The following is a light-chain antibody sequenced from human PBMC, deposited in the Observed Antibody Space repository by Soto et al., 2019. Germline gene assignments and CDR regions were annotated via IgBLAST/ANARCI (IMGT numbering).Light chain of an antibody. Sequence: QSALTQPRSVSGSPGQSVTISCTGTSSDVGGCNFVSWYQQHPGKAPKLMSYDVSKRPSGVPDRFSGSKSGNTASLTISGLQAEDEADYYCCSYAGSYTWVFGTGTKLTVL. J-gene: IGLJ1*01. V-gene: IGLV2-11*01. CDR2: DVS. CDR1: SSDVGGCNF. CDR3: CSYAGSYTWV.